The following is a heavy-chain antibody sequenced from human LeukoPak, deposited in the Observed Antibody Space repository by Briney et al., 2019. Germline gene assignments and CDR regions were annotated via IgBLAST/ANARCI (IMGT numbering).Heavy chain of an antibody. D-gene: IGHD2-15*01. CDR3: ARQKAVVVVAATPDEDYGDYVDYYYYMDV. Sequence: PGGSLRLSCAASGFTFSSYWMSWVRQAPGKGLEWVANIKEDGSEKYYVDSVKGRFTISRDNAKNSLYLQVNSLRAEDTAVYYCARQKAVVVVAATPDEDYGDYVDYYYYMDVWGKGTTVTVSS. CDR2: IKEDGSEK. CDR1: GFTFSSYW. J-gene: IGHJ6*03. V-gene: IGHV3-7*01.